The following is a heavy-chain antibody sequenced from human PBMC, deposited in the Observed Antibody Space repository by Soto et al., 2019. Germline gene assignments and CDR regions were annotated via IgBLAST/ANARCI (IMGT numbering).Heavy chain of an antibody. J-gene: IGHJ6*02. CDR2: IIHIFGTA. Sequence: SVKVSCKASGGTFSSYAISWVRQAPGQGLEWMGGIIHIFGTANYAQKFQGRVTITADEYTSTAYMELSSLRSEDTAVYYCARELDSSSWYKYYYYGMDVWGQGTTVTVSS. CDR3: ARELDSSSWYKYYYYGMDV. D-gene: IGHD6-13*01. V-gene: IGHV1-69*13. CDR1: GGTFSSYA.